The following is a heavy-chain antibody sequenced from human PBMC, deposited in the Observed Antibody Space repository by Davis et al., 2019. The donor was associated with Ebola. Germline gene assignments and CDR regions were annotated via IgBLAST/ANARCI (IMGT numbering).Heavy chain of an antibody. V-gene: IGHV3-9*01. Sequence: GGSLRLSCAASGFTFDDYAMHWVRHAPGKGLEWVSGISWSSGSIGYVDSVKGRFTISRDNDKNSLSLQMNGLRAEDTAVYYCARGPSTGNSFTYWGQGTLVTVSS. J-gene: IGHJ4*02. CDR2: ISWSSGSI. D-gene: IGHD4-23*01. CDR1: GFTFDDYA. CDR3: ARGPSTGNSFTY.